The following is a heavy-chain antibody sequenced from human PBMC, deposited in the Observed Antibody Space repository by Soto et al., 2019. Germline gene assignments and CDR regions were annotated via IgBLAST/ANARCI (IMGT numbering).Heavy chain of an antibody. V-gene: IGHV1-69*08. J-gene: IGHJ6*03. CDR2: IIPILGIA. CDR3: AREGDDTDYYYYLDV. CDR1: GGTFSSYT. D-gene: IGHD3-16*01. Sequence: QVQLVQSGAEVKKPGSSVKVSCKASGGTFSSYTISWVRQAPGQGLEWMGRIIPILGIANYAQKFQGRVTLTADKSTSTAYMELSSLRSEDTAVYYCAREGDDTDYYYYLDVWGKGTTVTVSS.